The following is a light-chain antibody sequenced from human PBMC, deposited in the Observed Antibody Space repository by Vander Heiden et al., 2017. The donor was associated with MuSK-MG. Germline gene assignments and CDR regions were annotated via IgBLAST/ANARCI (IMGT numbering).Light chain of an antibody. CDR1: QSISSY. J-gene: IGKJ3*01. Sequence: DIQMTQSPSSLSASVGDRVTITCRASQSISSYLNWYQQKPGKAPKLLIYAASSFQSGVPSRFSGSGSGTDFTLTIISLQPEDFAPYYCQQSYSTPFTFGPGTKVDIK. V-gene: IGKV1-39*01. CDR2: AAS. CDR3: QQSYSTPFT.